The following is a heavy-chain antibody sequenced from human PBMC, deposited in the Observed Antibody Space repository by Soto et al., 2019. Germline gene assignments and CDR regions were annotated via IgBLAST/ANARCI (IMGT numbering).Heavy chain of an antibody. CDR3: ARDISDYVWGSYRFNLFDP. J-gene: IGHJ5*02. V-gene: IGHV1-18*01. D-gene: IGHD3-16*02. CDR1: GYTFTSYG. CDR2: ISAYNGNT. Sequence: GASVKVSCKASGYTFTSYGISWVRQAPGQGLEWMGWISAYNGNTNYAQKLQGRVTMTTDTSTSTAYMELRSLRSDDTAVYYCARDISDYVWGSYRFNLFDPWGQGTLVPVSS.